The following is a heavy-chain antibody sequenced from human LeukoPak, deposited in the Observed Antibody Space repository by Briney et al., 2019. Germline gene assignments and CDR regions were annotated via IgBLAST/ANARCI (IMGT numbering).Heavy chain of an antibody. CDR3: ARGGDYSNYWFDP. CDR1: GFTFSSYA. J-gene: IGHJ5*02. Sequence: GGSLRLSCAASGFTFSSYAMSWVRQAPGKGLEWVSSSSSSSSYIYYADSVKGRFTISRDNAKNSLYLQMNSLRAEDTAVYYCARGGDYSNYWFDPWGQGTLVTVSS. D-gene: IGHD4-11*01. V-gene: IGHV3-21*01. CDR2: SSSSSSYI.